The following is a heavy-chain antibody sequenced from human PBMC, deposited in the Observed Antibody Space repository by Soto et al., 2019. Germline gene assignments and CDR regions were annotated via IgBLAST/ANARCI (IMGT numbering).Heavy chain of an antibody. Sequence: SETLSVTCTVSGGSISSGGYYWSWIRQHPGKGLEWIGYIYYSGSTYYNPSLKSRVTISVDTSKNQFSLKLSSVTAADTAVYYCAREFYYDSSGHTSAAFDIWGQGTMVPVSS. CDR1: GGSISSGGYY. J-gene: IGHJ3*02. CDR3: AREFYYDSSGHTSAAFDI. D-gene: IGHD3-22*01. V-gene: IGHV4-31*03. CDR2: IYYSGST.